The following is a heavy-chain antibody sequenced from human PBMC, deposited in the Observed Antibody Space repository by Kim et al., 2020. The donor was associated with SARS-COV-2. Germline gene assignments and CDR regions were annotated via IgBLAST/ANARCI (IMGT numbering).Heavy chain of an antibody. J-gene: IGHJ5*02. V-gene: IGHV2-5*02. CDR1: GFSLSTRGVG. Sequence: SGPTLVKPSQTLTLTCTFSGFSLSTRGVGVGWIRQPPGKALEWLALIYWDDDKRYSPSLKSRLTITKDTSKNQVVLTMTNMDPVDTATHYCAHRPGIAVGVRRSDPWGQRNLVTVSS. D-gene: IGHD6-19*01. CDR2: IYWDDDK. CDR3: AHRPGIAVGVRRSDP.